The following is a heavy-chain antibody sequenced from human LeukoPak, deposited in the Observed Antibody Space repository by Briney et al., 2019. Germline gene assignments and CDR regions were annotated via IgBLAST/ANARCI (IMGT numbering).Heavy chain of an antibody. CDR2: IYHSGST. CDR1: GGSISSSNW. D-gene: IGHD2-2*01. V-gene: IGHV4-4*02. CDR3: ARGQRVIVVVPAAMAHYGMDV. Sequence: SGTLSLTCAVSGGSISSSNWWSWVRQPPGKGLEWIGEIYHSGSTNYNPSLKSRVTISVDKSKNQFSLKLSSVTAADTAVYYCARGQRVIVVVPAAMAHYGMDVWGQGTTVTVSS. J-gene: IGHJ6*02.